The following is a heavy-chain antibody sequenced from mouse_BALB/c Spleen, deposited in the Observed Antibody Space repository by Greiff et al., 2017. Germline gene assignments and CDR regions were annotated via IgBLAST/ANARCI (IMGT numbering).Heavy chain of an antibody. Sequence: VQLQQSGPELVKPGASVKISCKASGYTFTDYNMHWVKQSHGKSLEWIGYIYPYNGGTGYNQKFKSKATLTVDNSSSTAYMELRSLTSEDSAVYDCAREDGSSPWFADWGQGTLVTVSA. D-gene: IGHD1-1*01. CDR2: IYPYNGGT. CDR3: AREDGSSPWFAD. V-gene: IGHV1S29*02. J-gene: IGHJ3*01. CDR1: GYTFTDYN.